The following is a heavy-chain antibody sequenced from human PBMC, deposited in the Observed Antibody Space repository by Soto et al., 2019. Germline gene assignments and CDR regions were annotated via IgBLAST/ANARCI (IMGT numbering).Heavy chain of an antibody. CDR1: GYTFTNYG. Sequence: QVQLVQSGGEVKKPGASVKVSCKASGYTFTNYGISWVRQAPGQGLEWVGWIVTYNGNTNSAQQLHDRVSLTTDTATSAAYRELRSLRSDDTDVYYCARGPQSSGWRGKWFDVWGQGTPVTVSS. D-gene: IGHD6-19*01. CDR2: IVTYNGNT. CDR3: ARGPQSSGWRGKWFDV. V-gene: IGHV1-18*01. J-gene: IGHJ4*02.